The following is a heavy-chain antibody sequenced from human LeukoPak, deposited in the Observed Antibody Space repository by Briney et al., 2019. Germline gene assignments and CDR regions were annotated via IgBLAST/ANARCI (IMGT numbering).Heavy chain of an antibody. J-gene: IGHJ4*02. D-gene: IGHD3-22*01. CDR2: IRTKVDSYAT. CDR1: GFIFSDFA. CDR3: ARPSSGFHF. V-gene: IGHV3-73*01. Sequence: GGSLRLPCAASGFIFSDFAMHWVRQASGKGLEWVGRIRTKVDSYATTYAASVKGRFTVSRDESKNTAYLEMNSLKSGDTAVYYCARPSSGFHFWGQGTLVTVSS.